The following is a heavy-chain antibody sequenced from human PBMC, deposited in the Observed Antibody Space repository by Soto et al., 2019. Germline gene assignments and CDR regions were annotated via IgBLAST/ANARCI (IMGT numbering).Heavy chain of an antibody. J-gene: IGHJ6*02. D-gene: IGHD6-13*01. CDR2: IYYSGST. CDR1: GGSISSYY. Sequence: PSETLSLTCTVSGGSISSYYWIWIRQPPGKGLEWIGYIYYSGSTNYNPSLKGRVTISVDTSKNQFSLKLSSVTAADTAVYYCARVVGQQLVRGYYYYYGMDVWGQGTTVTVSS. CDR3: ARVVGQQLVRGYYYYYGMDV. V-gene: IGHV4-59*01.